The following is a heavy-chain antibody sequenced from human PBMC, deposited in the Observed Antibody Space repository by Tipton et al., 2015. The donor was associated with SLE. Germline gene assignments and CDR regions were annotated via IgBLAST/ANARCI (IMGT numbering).Heavy chain of an antibody. V-gene: IGHV4-59*11. CDR2: IYYRGST. J-gene: IGHJ3*02. CDR1: GGSISSHY. Sequence: TLSLPCTVSGGSISSHYWSWLRQPPGKGLEWVGYIYYRGSTNYNPSLKSRVTISVDTSKNQFSLKLSSVTAADTAVYYCARPETGEEGAFDIWGQGTMVTVSS. CDR3: ARPETGEEGAFDI. D-gene: IGHD7-27*01.